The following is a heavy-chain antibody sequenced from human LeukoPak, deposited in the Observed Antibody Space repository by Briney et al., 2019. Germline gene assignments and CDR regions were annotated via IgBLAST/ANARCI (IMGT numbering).Heavy chain of an antibody. J-gene: IGHJ4*02. V-gene: IGHV4-34*01. D-gene: IGHD1-26*01. CDR1: GGSFSGYY. CDR2: IYHSGST. Sequence: SETLSLTCAVYGGSFSGYYWSWIRQPPGKGLEWIGEIYHSGSTNYNPSLKSRVTISVDKSKNQFSLKLSSVTAADTAVYYCARHRGAGMYYFDYWGQGTLVTVSS. CDR3: ARHRGAGMYYFDY.